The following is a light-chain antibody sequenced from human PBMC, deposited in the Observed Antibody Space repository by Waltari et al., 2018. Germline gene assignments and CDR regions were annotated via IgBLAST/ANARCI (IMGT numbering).Light chain of an antibody. CDR2: AAS. V-gene: IGKV1-39*01. J-gene: IGKJ1*01. CDR3: QQSYSTLVT. Sequence: DIQMTQSPSSLSASVGDRVTITCRASQSISSYLNWYKQKPGKAPKLLIYAASSLQSGVPSRFSGSGSGTDFTLTISSLQPEDFATYYCQQSYSTLVTFGQGTKVEIK. CDR1: QSISSY.